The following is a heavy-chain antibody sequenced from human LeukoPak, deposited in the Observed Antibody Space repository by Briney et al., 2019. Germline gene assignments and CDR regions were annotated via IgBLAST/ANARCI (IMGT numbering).Heavy chain of an antibody. CDR1: GGSISSYY. Sequence: SETLSLTCTVSGGSISSYYWSWIRQPAGKGLEWIGRIYTSGSTNYNPSLKSRVTMSVDTSKNQFSLKLSSVTAADTAVYYCARDGRYYDSSGYYYAFPFHINWGQGTLVTVSS. V-gene: IGHV4-4*07. CDR2: IYTSGST. J-gene: IGHJ4*02. CDR3: ARDGRYYDSSGYYYAFPFHIN. D-gene: IGHD3-22*01.